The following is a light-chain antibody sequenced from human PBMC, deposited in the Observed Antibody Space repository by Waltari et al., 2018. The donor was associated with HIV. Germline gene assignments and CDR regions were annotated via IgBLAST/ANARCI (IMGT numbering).Light chain of an antibody. CDR3: SSVANSVTLSVL. CDR1: SSDIGYYNY. Sequence: QFALTQPASVSGSPGQSITLSCSGTSSDIGYYNYVSWYQQHPGKAPKLMIYEVSNRPSGISNRFSGSKSGNTASLTISALQAEDEADYFCSSVANSVTLSVLFGGGTKLTVL. V-gene: IGLV2-14*01. CDR2: EVS. J-gene: IGLJ3*02.